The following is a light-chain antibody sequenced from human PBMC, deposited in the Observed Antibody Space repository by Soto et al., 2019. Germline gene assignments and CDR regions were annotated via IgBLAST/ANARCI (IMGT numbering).Light chain of an antibody. CDR1: SSDVGSSNF. CDR3: CAYASTHLV. CDR2: DGN. V-gene: IGLV2-23*01. J-gene: IGLJ3*02. Sequence: QSALTQPASVSGSPGQSISISCTGTSSDVGSSNFLSWYQQHPGKAPKLMIYDGNQRPSGVSNRCSGSKSGNTASLTISGLQAADEADYYCCAYASTHLVFGGGTKLTVL.